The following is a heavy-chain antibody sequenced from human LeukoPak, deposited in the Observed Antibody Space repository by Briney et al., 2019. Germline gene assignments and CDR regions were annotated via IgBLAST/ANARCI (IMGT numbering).Heavy chain of an antibody. D-gene: IGHD5-18*01. Sequence: PGGSLRLSCAASGFTFSSYWMSWVRQASGKGLEWVANIKQDGSEKYYVDSVKGRFTISRDNAKNSLYLQMNSLRAEDTAAYYCARGMENTAMEANDYWGQGTLVTVSS. V-gene: IGHV3-7*01. CDR2: IKQDGSEK. CDR3: ARGMENTAMEANDY. CDR1: GFTFSSYW. J-gene: IGHJ4*02.